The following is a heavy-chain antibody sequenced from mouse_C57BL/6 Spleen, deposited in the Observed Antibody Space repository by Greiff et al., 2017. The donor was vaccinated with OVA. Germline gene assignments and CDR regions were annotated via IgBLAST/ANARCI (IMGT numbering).Heavy chain of an antibody. V-gene: IGHV14-1*01. J-gene: IGHJ2*01. CDR1: GFNIKDYY. CDR3: TTQLLRYYFDY. D-gene: IGHD1-1*01. Sequence: EVQLQQSGAELVRPGASVKLSCTASGFNIKDYYMHWVKQRPEKGLEWIGRIDPEDGDTEYAPKFQGKATMTADTSSNTAYLQLSSLTSEDTAVYYCTTQLLRYYFDYWGQGTTLTGSS. CDR2: IDPEDGDT.